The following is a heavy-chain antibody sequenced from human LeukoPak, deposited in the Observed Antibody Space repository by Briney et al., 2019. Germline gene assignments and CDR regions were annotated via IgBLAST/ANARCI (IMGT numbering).Heavy chain of an antibody. CDR2: INHSGST. CDR1: GGSFSGYY. D-gene: IGHD6-6*01. V-gene: IGHV4-34*01. CDR3: ASYSSSSYFDY. Sequence: SETLSLTCAVYGGSFSGYYWSWIRQPPGKGLEWIGEINHSGSTNYNPSLKSRVTISVDTSKNQFSLKLSSVTAADTAVYYCASYSSSSYFDYWGQGTLVTVS. J-gene: IGHJ4*02.